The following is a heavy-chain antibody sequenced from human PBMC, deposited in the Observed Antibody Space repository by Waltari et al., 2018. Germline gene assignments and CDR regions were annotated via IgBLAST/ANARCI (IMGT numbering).Heavy chain of an antibody. CDR3: AKSLSDPTVGGLDV. D-gene: IGHD1-26*01. V-gene: IGHV3-23*04. CDR2: MSGVGGTI. Sequence: EVQLVESGGGLVQPGGSLRLSCEASGFTFGRSAMTWVRQVPGKGLEWLSAMSGVGGTIYYADSVQGRFIISRDPSKNTLFLQLNSLRVEDPAVYFCAKSLSDPTVGGLDVWGQGTPVTVSS. J-gene: IGHJ6*02. CDR1: GFTFGRSA.